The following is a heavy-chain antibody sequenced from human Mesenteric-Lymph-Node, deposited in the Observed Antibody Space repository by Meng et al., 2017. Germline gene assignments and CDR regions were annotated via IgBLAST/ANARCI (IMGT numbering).Heavy chain of an antibody. V-gene: IGHV3-21*01. D-gene: IGHD4-23*01. J-gene: IGHJ5*02. Sequence: GESLKISCAASGFTFDDYAMHWVRQAPGKGLEWVSSISSSSSYIYYADSVKGRFTISRDNAKNSLYLQMNSLRAEDTAVYYCARGTTTVVTPDWFDPWGQGTLVTVSS. CDR3: ARGTTTVVTPDWFDP. CDR2: ISSSSSYI. CDR1: GFTFDDYA.